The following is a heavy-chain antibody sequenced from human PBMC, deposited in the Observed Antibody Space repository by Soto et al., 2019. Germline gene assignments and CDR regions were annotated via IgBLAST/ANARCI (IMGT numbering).Heavy chain of an antibody. CDR1: GFTFSSYG. J-gene: IGHJ6*02. CDR3: ARVYSRLCMDV. D-gene: IGHD6-13*01. Sequence: QVQLVESGGGVVQPGRSLRLSCAASGFTFSSYGMHWVRQAPGKGLEWVAVIWYDGSNKYYADSVKGRFTISRDNSKNTLYLQMNSLRAEDTAVYYCARVYSRLCMDVWGQGTTVTVSS. V-gene: IGHV3-33*01. CDR2: IWYDGSNK.